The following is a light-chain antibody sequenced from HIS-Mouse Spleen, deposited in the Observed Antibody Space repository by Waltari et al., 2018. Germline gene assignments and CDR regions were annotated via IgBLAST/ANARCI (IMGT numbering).Light chain of an antibody. CDR1: SSDVGSYNL. CDR2: ECS. J-gene: IGLJ3*02. Sequence: QSALTQPASVSGSPGQSITISCPGTSSDVGSYNLVSWYQQHPGKAPKLMIYECSKRPSGVSNRFSGSKSGNTASLTISGLQAEDEADYYCCSYAGSNWVFGGGTKLTVL. V-gene: IGLV2-23*01. CDR3: CSYAGSNWV.